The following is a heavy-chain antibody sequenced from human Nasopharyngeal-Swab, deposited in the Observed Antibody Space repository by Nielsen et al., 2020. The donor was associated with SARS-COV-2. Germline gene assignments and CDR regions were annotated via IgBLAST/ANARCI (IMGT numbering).Heavy chain of an antibody. V-gene: IGHV4-31*03. D-gene: IGHD2-2*01. J-gene: IGHJ6*03. CDR1: GGSISSGGYY. Sequence: SETLSLTCTVSGGSISSGGYYWSWIRQHPGKGLEWIGYIYYSGSTYYNPSLKSRVTISVDTSKNQFSLKLSSVTAADTAVYYCARAGYCSSNSCYFQGSYYYYYMDVWGKGTTVTVSS. CDR3: ARAGYCSSNSCYFQGSYYYYYMDV. CDR2: IYYSGST.